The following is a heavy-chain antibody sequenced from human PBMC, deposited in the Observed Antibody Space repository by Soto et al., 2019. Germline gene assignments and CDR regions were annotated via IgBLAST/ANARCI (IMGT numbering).Heavy chain of an antibody. D-gene: IGHD3-16*01. J-gene: IGHJ4*02. Sequence: QVTLKESGPVLVKPTETLTLTCSVSGFSLSTERMGVTWVRQPPGKALEWLAHIFSNNEKSYSTSLKSRITISNDTSKIQVVLTVTNLDPVDTATSYCARIIYEYVWGSLDFWGQGTLVTVSS. V-gene: IGHV2-26*01. CDR1: GFSLSTERMG. CDR3: ARIIYEYVWGSLDF. CDR2: IFSNNEK.